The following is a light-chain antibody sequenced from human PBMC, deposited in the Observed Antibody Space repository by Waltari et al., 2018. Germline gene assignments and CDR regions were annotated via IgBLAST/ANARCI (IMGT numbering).Light chain of an antibody. CDR1: TSNIGAGHV. V-gene: IGLV1-40*01. CDR3: RSFDNMLSGGVV. CDR2: GDN. Sequence: QSVLTQPPSVSGTPGQRVTISCSGITSNIGAGHVVHWYHHLPVTAPKPLIYGDNTRPSGVPDRFADSKSATSASLAVSGLQADDEAEYVCRSFDNMLSGGVVFGGGTKLAVL. J-gene: IGLJ2*01.